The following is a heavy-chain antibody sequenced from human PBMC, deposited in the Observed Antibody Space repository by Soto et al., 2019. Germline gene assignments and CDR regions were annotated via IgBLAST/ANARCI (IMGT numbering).Heavy chain of an antibody. CDR1: GFTFSNFP. CDR3: ARDPQYYDSSGYPDY. CDR2: ISYTGSSK. J-gene: IGHJ4*02. Sequence: PGGSLRLSCVAAGFTFSNFPMHWVRQAPGKGLEWVAVISYTGSSKYYADSVKGRFTISRDNSKNTLYLQMNSLRAEDTAVYYCARDPQYYDSSGYPDYWGQGTLVTVSS. V-gene: IGHV3-30-3*01. D-gene: IGHD3-22*01.